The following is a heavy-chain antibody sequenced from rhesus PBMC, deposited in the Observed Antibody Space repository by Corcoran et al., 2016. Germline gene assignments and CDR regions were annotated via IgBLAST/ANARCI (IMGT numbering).Heavy chain of an antibody. V-gene: IGHV4S11*01. Sequence: QVQLQESGPGVVKPSETLSLTCAVSGGSIRGYYLWSWIRPPPGKGLEWIGYIYGGSSTNYNPSLKSRVTLSVDTSKNQLSLKLSSVTTADTAVYYCARDGGYYCLDSWGQGVVVTVSS. CDR2: IYGGSST. CDR1: GGSIRGYY. J-gene: IGHJ6*01. CDR3: ARDGGYYCLDS. D-gene: IGHD3-34*01.